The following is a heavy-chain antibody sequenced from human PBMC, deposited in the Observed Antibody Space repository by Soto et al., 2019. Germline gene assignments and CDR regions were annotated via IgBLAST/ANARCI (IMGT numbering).Heavy chain of an antibody. J-gene: IGHJ6*02. CDR3: ARVRRVRRQQLNLPYYGMDV. D-gene: IGHD6-13*01. Sequence: SLKVYWKSYGDAFSSYAISGVRQDPGQGLQAMGGIIPIFGTANYAQKFQGRVTITADESTSTAYMELSSLRSEDTAVYYCARVRRVRRQQLNLPYYGMDVWGQVNTVTVSS. CDR1: GDAFSSYA. CDR2: IIPIFGTA. V-gene: IGHV1-69*01.